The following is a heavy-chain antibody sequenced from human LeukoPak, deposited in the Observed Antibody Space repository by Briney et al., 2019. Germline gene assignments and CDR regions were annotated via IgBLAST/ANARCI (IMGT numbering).Heavy chain of an antibody. J-gene: IGHJ4*02. D-gene: IGHD6-13*01. CDR2: ISYDGSNK. Sequence: GGSLRLSCAASGFTFSSYGMHWVRQAPGKGLEWVAVISYDGSNKYYADSVKGRFTISRDNSKNTLYLQMDTLRAEDTAVYYCARADSSSWSDLDYWGQGTLVTVSS. CDR3: ARADSSSWSDLDY. CDR1: GFTFSSYG. V-gene: IGHV3-30*19.